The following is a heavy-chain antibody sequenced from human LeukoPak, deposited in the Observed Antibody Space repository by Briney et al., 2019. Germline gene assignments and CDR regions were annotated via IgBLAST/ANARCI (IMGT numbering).Heavy chain of an antibody. V-gene: IGHV4-59*01. CDR3: ARGGRQQLVPPQKERYYYYYMDV. J-gene: IGHJ6*03. CDR2: IYYSGST. CDR1: GGSISSYY. D-gene: IGHD6-13*01. Sequence: SETLSLTCTVSGGSISSYYWSWIRQPPGKGLEWIGYIYYSGSTDYNPSLKSRVTISVDTSKNQFSLKLSSVTAADTAVYYCARGGRQQLVPPQKERYYYYYMDVWGKGTTVTVSS.